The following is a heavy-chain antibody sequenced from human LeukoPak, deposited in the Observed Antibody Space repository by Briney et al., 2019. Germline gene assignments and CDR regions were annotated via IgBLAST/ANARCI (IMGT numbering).Heavy chain of an antibody. Sequence: PSETLSLTCTVSGGSIRSYYWSWIRQPPGKGLEWIGYIYYSGSTNYNPSLKSRVTISVDTSKNQFSLKLSSVTAADTAVYYCARMGPYDSSGYYYDWYFDLWGRGTLVTVSS. CDR2: IYYSGST. J-gene: IGHJ2*01. V-gene: IGHV4-59*01. CDR1: GGSIRSYY. CDR3: ARMGPYDSSGYYYDWYFDL. D-gene: IGHD3-22*01.